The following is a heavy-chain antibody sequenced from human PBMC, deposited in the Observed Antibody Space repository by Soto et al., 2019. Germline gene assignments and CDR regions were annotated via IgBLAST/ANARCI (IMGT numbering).Heavy chain of an antibody. J-gene: IGHJ6*03. CDR2: ISGSGGST. Sequence: PGGSLRLSCAASGFTFSSYAMSWVRQAPGKGLEWVSAISGSGGSTYYADSVKGRFTISRDNSKNTLYLQMNSLRAEDTAVYYCAKYGPALSEQDIVVVPAAYYYYYYMDVWGKGTTVTVAS. CDR3: AKYGPALSEQDIVVVPAAYYYYYYMDV. CDR1: GFTFSSYA. D-gene: IGHD2-2*01. V-gene: IGHV3-23*01.